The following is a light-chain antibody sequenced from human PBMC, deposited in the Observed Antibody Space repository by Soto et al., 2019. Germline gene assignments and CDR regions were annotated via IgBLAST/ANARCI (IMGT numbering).Light chain of an antibody. CDR2: SNN. V-gene: IGLV1-44*01. J-gene: IGLJ2*01. CDR1: SSNIGSNT. CDR3: AAWHDSLNGVV. Sequence: QSALTPPHSASGTPGQRVTISCSGSSSNIGSNTLNWYQQLPGTAPKLLIYSNNQRPSGVPDRFSGSKSGTSASLAISGLESGDESYYYCAAWHDSLNGVVFGGGTKLTVL.